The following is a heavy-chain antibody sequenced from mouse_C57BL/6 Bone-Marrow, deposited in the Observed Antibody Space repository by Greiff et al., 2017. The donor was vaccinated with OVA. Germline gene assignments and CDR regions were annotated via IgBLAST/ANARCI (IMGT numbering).Heavy chain of an antibody. Sequence: EVQQVESVEGLVKPGGSLKLSCSASGFTFSSYAMSWVRQTPEKRLEWVAYISSGGDYIYYADTVKGRFTISRDNARNTLYLQMSSLKSEDTAMYYCTRDGNYERYYAMDYWGQGTSVTVSS. CDR3: TRDGNYERYYAMDY. V-gene: IGHV5-9-1*02. D-gene: IGHD2-1*01. J-gene: IGHJ4*01. CDR2: ISSGGDYI. CDR1: GFTFSSYA.